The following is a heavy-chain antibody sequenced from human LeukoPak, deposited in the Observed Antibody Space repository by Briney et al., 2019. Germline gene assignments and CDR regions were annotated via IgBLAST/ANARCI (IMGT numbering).Heavy chain of an antibody. CDR1: GFTFSSYS. Sequence: GGSLRLSCAASGFTFSSYSMNWVRQAPGKGLEWVSSISSESSYIYYADSVKGRFTISRDNAKNSLYLQMNSLRAEDTAVYYCASFYYYDSSGYYENYFDYWGQGTLVTDSS. V-gene: IGHV3-21*01. CDR2: ISSESSYI. CDR3: ASFYYYDSSGYYENYFDY. D-gene: IGHD3-22*01. J-gene: IGHJ4*02.